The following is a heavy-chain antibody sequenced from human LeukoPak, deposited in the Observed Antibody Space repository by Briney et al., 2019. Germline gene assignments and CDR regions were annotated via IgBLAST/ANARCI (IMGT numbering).Heavy chain of an antibody. CDR1: GFTFSSYE. CDR3: ARDLETTVTATGSY. Sequence: GGSLRLSCAASGFTFSSYEMNWVRQAPGKGLEWVSYISSSGSTIYYADSVKGRFTISRDNAKNSLYLQMNSLRAEDTAVYYCARDLETTVTATGSYWGQGTLVTVSS. V-gene: IGHV3-48*03. D-gene: IGHD4-17*01. CDR2: ISSSGSTI. J-gene: IGHJ4*02.